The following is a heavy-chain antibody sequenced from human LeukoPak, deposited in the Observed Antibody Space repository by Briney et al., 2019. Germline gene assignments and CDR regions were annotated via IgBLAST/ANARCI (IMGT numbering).Heavy chain of an antibody. Sequence: PSETLSLTCTVSGGSISSGGYYWSWIRQHPGKGLEWIGYIYYSGSTYYNPSLKSRVTISVDTSKNQFSLKLSSVTAADTAVYYCAKDRGYCSSTSCYPYALLAGWGQGTLVTVSS. J-gene: IGHJ4*02. CDR2: IYYSGST. D-gene: IGHD2-2*01. CDR3: AKDRGYCSSTSCYPYALLAG. CDR1: GGSISSGGYY. V-gene: IGHV4-31*03.